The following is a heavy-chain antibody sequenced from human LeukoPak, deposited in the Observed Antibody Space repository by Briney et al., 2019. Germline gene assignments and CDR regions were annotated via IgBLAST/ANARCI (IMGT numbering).Heavy chain of an antibody. CDR2: IIPILGIA. CDR1: EGTFSSYA. D-gene: IGHD3-3*01. V-gene: IGHV1-69*04. Sequence: SVKVSCKASEGTFSSYAISWVRQAPGQGLEWMGRIIPILGIANYAQKFQGRVTITADKSTSTAYMELSSLRSEDTAVYYCAGDLTPYDFWSEGAYYFDYWGQGTLVTVFS. CDR3: AGDLTPYDFWSEGAYYFDY. J-gene: IGHJ4*02.